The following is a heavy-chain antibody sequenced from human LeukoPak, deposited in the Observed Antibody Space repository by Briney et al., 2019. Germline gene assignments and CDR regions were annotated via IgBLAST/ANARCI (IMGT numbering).Heavy chain of an antibody. CDR3: TSGDYVDY. V-gene: IGHV3-7*03. CDR1: GFTFSTYW. CDR2: INQGGNDK. J-gene: IGHJ4*02. Sequence: GGSLRLSCAASGFTFSTYWMNWVRQAPGQGLEWLANINQGGNDKCYVDSVRGRFTISRGNAKRSLYLQMSSLRAEDTAVYFCTSGDYVDYWGQGTLVTVSS.